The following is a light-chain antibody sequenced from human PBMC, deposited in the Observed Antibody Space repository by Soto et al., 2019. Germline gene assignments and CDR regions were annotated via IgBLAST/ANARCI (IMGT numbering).Light chain of an antibody. CDR1: SSNIGSNY. CDR3: AAWDDSLSVDYV. J-gene: IGLJ1*01. CDR2: SNS. V-gene: IGLV1-47*02. Sequence: QSVLTQPPSASGTPGQRVTISCSGSSSNIGSNYVYWYQQLPGTAPKLLIYSNSQRPSGVPDRFSGSKSGTSASLAISGLRSEDEADYYCAAWDDSLSVDYVFGTGTKVTVL.